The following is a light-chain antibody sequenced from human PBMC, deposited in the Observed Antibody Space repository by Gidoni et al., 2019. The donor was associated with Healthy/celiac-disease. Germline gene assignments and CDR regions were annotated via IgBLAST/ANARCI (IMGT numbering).Light chain of an antibody. CDR1: QGISSY. CDR2: AAS. V-gene: IGKV1-9*01. Sequence: IQLTQSPSSLSASVGDRVTITCRASQGISSYLAWYQQKPGKAPKLLIYAASTLQSGVPSRFSGSGSGTDFTLTISSLQPEDFATYYCQQLNSYPPGVTFXGXTKVEIK. CDR3: QQLNSYPPGVT. J-gene: IGKJ4*01.